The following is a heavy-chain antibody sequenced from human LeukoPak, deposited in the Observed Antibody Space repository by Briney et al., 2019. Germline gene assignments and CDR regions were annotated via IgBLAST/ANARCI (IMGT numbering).Heavy chain of an antibody. CDR2: VFYSGST. V-gene: IGHV4-59*08. D-gene: IGHD4-23*01. Sequence: PSETLSLTCTVSGVSISSYYWSWIRQPPGKGLEWIGYVFYSGSTNYNPSLKSRITMSLGTSKNQISLKLSSVTAADTALYYCARHTTVVPPHYFDYLGQGTLVTVSS. J-gene: IGHJ4*02. CDR1: GVSISSYY. CDR3: ARHTTVVPPHYFDY.